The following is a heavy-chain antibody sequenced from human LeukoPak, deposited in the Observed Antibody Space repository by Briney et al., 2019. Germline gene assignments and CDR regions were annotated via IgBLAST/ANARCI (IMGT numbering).Heavy chain of an antibody. D-gene: IGHD4/OR15-4a*01. Sequence: TSETLSLTCTVSSGSISSYYWGWIRQPPGKGLEWIGSIYYSGSTYYNPSLKSRVTISVDTSKNQFSLKLSSVTAADTAVYYCARRLTAALDYWGQGTLVTVSS. CDR1: SGSISSYY. CDR2: IYYSGST. CDR3: ARRLTAALDY. V-gene: IGHV4-39*01. J-gene: IGHJ4*02.